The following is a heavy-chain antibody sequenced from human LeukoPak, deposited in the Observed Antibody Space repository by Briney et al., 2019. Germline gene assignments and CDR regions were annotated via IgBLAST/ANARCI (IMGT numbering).Heavy chain of an antibody. CDR2: IYYTGST. V-gene: IGHV4-59*01. CDR1: GDSFTNYF. D-gene: IGHD3-16*01. J-gene: IGHJ4*02. CDR3: ARGKGDFDS. Sequence: SETLSLTCTVSGDSFTNYFWSWIRQPPGKGLEWIGSIYYTGSTNYNPSLQSRVTISLDTSKNHFSLHLNSVTAADAAVYYCARGKGDFDSWGQGTLVTVSS.